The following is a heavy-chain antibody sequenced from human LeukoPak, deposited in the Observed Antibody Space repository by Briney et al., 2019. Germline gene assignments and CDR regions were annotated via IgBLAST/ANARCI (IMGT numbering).Heavy chain of an antibody. D-gene: IGHD4-17*01. CDR1: GFIFSNYG. V-gene: IGHV3-33*01. J-gene: IGHJ4*02. CDR2: IGHDGSIK. Sequence: GGSLRLSCAASGFIFSNYGIHWVRQAPGKGLEWVAVIGHDGSIKYYVDYVKGRFTISRDNSKNTLYLQMNRLRAEDTAVYLCARDTSNGDFDYWGQGTLVIVSS. CDR3: ARDTSNGDFDY.